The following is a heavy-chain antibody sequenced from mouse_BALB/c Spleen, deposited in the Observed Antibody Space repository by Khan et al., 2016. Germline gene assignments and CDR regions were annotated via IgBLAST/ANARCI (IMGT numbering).Heavy chain of an antibody. V-gene: IGHV3-8*02. D-gene: IGHD1-1*01. CDR3: ARSWTRVDAIDY. Sequence: EVQLQESGPSLVKPSQTLSLTCSVSGDFITSGYWNWIRKFPGNNFEYMGYISYTGITYYNPSLNSRISITRDTSKNQYYLQLTSVTTEDTATYYCARSWTRVDAIDYRSLGTSVTVSS. CDR1: GDFITSGY. J-gene: IGHJ4*01. CDR2: ISYTGIT.